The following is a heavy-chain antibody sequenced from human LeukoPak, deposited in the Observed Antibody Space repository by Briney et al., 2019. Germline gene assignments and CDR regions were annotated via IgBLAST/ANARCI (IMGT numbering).Heavy chain of an antibody. J-gene: IGHJ6*02. CDR3: AKMFHYYDSSGYWDYYYGMDV. D-gene: IGHD3-22*01. Sequence: GGSLRLSCAASGFTFSSYEMNWVRQAPGKGLEWVSYISSSGSTIYYADSVKGRLTISRDNSKNTLYLQMNSLRAEDTAVYYCAKMFHYYDSSGYWDYYYGMDVWGQGTTVTVSS. V-gene: IGHV3-48*03. CDR1: GFTFSSYE. CDR2: ISSSGSTI.